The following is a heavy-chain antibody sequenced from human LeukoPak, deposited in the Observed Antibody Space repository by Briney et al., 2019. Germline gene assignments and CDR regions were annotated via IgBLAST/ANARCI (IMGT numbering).Heavy chain of an antibody. CDR3: ARANGSGKRPYFDY. D-gene: IGHD3-10*01. J-gene: IGHJ4*02. CDR1: GFTFCSYS. V-gene: IGHV3-21*01. CDR2: ISSSSSYI. Sequence: GGSLRLSCAASGFTFCSYSMNWVRQAPGKGLEWVSSISSSSSYIYYADSVKGRFTISRDNAKNSLYLQMNSLRAEDTAVYYCARANGSGKRPYFDYWGQGTLVTVSS.